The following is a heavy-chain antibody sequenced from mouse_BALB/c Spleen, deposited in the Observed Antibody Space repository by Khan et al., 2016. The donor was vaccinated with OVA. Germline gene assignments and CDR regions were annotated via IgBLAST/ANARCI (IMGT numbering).Heavy chain of an antibody. V-gene: IGHV3-2*02. CDR3: ARSLYYSDSYAMDY. CDR1: GYSITSDFA. D-gene: IGHD2-13*01. CDR2: ISSTVTP. Sequence: EVQLQESGPGLVKPSQSLSLTCTVTGYSITSDFAWNWIRQFPGNKLEWMGYISSTVTPSTSPSPKSRISITRETSKNQFFLHWSSVTTEDTATYYCARSLYYSDSYAMDYWGQGTSVTVSS. J-gene: IGHJ4*01.